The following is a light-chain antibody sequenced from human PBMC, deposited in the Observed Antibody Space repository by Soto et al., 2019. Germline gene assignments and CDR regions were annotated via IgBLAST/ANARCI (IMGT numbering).Light chain of an antibody. CDR2: GAS. J-gene: IGLJ3*02. CDR3: HQVYTYPRT. V-gene: IGLV2-11*01. CDR1: SSDVGGYNH. Sequence: QSALTQPRSVSGSPGQSVTISCTGTSSDVGGYNHVSWFQQRPGKAPKLLIFGASTLQNGVPARFSGGGFGTEFTLTITSLQPEDFATYYCHQVYTYPRTFGQGTK.